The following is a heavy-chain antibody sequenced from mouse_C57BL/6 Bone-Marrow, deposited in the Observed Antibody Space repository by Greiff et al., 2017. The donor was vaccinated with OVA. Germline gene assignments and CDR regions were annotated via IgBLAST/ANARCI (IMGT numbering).Heavy chain of an antibody. CDR2: ISDGGSYT. CDR3: AREGYYYGSNTWFAY. CDR1: GFTFSSYA. D-gene: IGHD1-1*01. Sequence: EVNLVESGGGLVKPGGSLKLSCAASGFTFSSYAMSWVRQTPEKRLEWVATISDGGSYTYYPDNVKGRFTISRDNAKNNLYLQMSHLKSEDTAMYYCAREGYYYGSNTWFAYWGQGTLVTVSA. J-gene: IGHJ3*01. V-gene: IGHV5-4*01.